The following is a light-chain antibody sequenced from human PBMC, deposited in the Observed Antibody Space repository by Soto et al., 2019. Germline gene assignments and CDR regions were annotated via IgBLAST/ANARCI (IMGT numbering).Light chain of an antibody. CDR2: SNS. CDR3: ATWDDGLSAYV. J-gene: IGLJ1*01. Sequence: QSVLTQPPSASGTPGQRVTFSCSGSSSNIGGNTVSWFQHLPRTAPILLIFSNSQRPSGVPDRFSGAKSGTSASLAISGLQSEDEPNYYCATWDDGLSAYVFGTGTKVTVL. V-gene: IGLV1-44*01. CDR1: SSNIGGNT.